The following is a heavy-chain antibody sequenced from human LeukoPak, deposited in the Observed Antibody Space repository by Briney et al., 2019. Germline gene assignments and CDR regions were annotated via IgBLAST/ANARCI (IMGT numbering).Heavy chain of an antibody. D-gene: IGHD2-2*01. V-gene: IGHV3-23*01. CDR2: ISGSGGST. CDR1: GFTFSSYA. Sequence: PGGSLRLSCAASGFTFSSYAMSWVRQAPGKGLEWVSAISGSGGSTYYADSVKGRFTISRDNSKNTLYLQMNSLRAEDTAVYYCAKDSIHIVVVPAVPDAFDIWGQGTMVTVSS. J-gene: IGHJ3*02. CDR3: AKDSIHIVVVPAVPDAFDI.